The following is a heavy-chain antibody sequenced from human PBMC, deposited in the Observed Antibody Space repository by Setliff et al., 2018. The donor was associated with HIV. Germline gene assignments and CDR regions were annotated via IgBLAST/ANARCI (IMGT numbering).Heavy chain of an antibody. CDR1: GFTFSNYW. Sequence: PGGSRRLSCAASGFTFSNYWMSWVRQTPGKGLEWVANIKPDGSEKYYVDSVKGRFTISRDNAENSLYLQMNSLRAEDTAVYYCARDYVWGRRAFDIWGPGTMVTVSS. J-gene: IGHJ3*02. CDR3: ARDYVWGRRAFDI. V-gene: IGHV3-7*01. D-gene: IGHD3-16*01. CDR2: IKPDGSEK.